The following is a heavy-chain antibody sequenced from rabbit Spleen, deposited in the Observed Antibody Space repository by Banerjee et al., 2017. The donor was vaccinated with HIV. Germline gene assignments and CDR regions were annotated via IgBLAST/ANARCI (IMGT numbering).Heavy chain of an antibody. D-gene: IGHD1-1*01. V-gene: IGHV1S45*01. CDR2: IVAGSGST. Sequence: QEQLEESGGDLVKPGASLTLTCTASGFSFNSNYWMCWVRQAPGKGLEWIACIVAGSGSTYYASWAKGRFTISKTSPTTVTLQMTSLTAADTATYFCARNYVNTFDLWGPGTLVTVS. CDR3: ARNYVNTFDL. CDR1: GFSFNSNYW. J-gene: IGHJ2*01.